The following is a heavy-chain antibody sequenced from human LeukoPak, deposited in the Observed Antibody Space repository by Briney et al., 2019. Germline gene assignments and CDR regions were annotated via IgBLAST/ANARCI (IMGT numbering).Heavy chain of an antibody. Sequence: GGSLRLSCAASGFTFSSYGMHWVGQAPGKGLEWVAVISSDGFDKYYADSVKGRCTISRDNSNSTMYLQMSNLRAEDTAVYYCARAVWFGELSVSENYYFDYWGQGTLVTVSS. D-gene: IGHD3-10*01. J-gene: IGHJ4*02. V-gene: IGHV3-30*03. CDR3: ARAVWFGELSVSENYYFDY. CDR1: GFTFSSYG. CDR2: ISSDGFDK.